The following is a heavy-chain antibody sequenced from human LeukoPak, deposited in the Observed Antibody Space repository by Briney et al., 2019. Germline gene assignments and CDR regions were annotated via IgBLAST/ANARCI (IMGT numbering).Heavy chain of an antibody. J-gene: IGHJ4*02. CDR1: GFTFSSYA. V-gene: IGHV3-21*01. D-gene: IGHD1-14*01. Sequence: GGSLRLSCAASGFTFSSYAMTWVRQAPGKGLEWVSSISSSGSYIYYADSVKGRFTISRDNAKNSLYLQMNSLRAEDTAVYYCARDHRDAFDYWGQGTLVTVSS. CDR2: ISSSGSYI. CDR3: ARDHRDAFDY.